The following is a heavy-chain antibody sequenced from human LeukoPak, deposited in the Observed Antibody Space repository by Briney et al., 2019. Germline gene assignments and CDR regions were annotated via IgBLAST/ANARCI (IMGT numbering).Heavy chain of an antibody. V-gene: IGHV4-34*01. CDR3: ARDRGGSASQGFDAFDI. D-gene: IGHD3-10*01. J-gene: IGHJ3*02. Sequence: SETLSLTCAVYGGSFSGYYWSWIRQPPGKGLEWIGEINHSGSTNYNPALKSRVTISVDTFKNQFSLKLSSVTAADTAVYYCARDRGGSASQGFDAFDIWGQGTMVTVSS. CDR2: INHSGST. CDR1: GGSFSGYY.